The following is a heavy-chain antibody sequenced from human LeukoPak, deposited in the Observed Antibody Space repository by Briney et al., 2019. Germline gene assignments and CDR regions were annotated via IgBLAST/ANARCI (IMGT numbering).Heavy chain of an antibody. CDR1: GGSISNYY. J-gene: IGHJ4*02. CDR3: ARNLIPEQLVLNF. D-gene: IGHD6-13*01. Sequence: SESLSLTCTVSGGSISNYYWNWIRQPPGKGLEWIGYIYYTGSTNYNPSLKSRVTMSVDTSKNQFSLNLKSVTPEDTAVYYCARNLIPEQLVLNFWGQGTLVTVSS. V-gene: IGHV4-59*01. CDR2: IYYTGST.